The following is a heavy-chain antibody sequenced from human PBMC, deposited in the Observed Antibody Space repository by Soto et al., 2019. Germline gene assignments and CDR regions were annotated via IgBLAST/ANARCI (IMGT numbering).Heavy chain of an antibody. D-gene: IGHD6-19*01. CDR2: IVVGSGNT. J-gene: IGHJ4*02. V-gene: IGHV1-58*01. CDR1: GFTFTSSA. CDR3: ARVTSSGWYFDY. Sequence: GASVKVSCKASGFTFTSSAVQWVRQARGQRLEWIGWIVVGSGNTNYAQKFQERVTITRDMSTSTAYMELNSLRAEDTAVYYCARVTSSGWYFDYWGQGTLVTVSS.